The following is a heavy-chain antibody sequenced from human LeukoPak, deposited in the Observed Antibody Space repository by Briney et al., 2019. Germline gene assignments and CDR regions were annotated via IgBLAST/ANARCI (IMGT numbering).Heavy chain of an antibody. CDR1: GGSISSYY. CDR3: ARRRPDYGMDV. V-gene: IGHV4-59*01. J-gene: IGHJ6*02. Sequence: KPSETLSLTCTVSGGSISSYYWSWIRQPPGKGLEWIGYIYYSGSTNYNPSLKSRATISVDTSKNQFSLKLSSVTAADTAVYYCARRRPDYGMDVWGQGTTVTVSS. CDR2: IYYSGST.